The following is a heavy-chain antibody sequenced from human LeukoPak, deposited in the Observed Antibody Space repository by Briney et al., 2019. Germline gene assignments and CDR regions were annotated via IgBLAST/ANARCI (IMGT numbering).Heavy chain of an antibody. J-gene: IGHJ5*02. V-gene: IGHV4-39*07. D-gene: IGHD6-19*01. CDR3: ARRGVAGNWFDP. Sequence: SETLSLTCTVSGGSISSSSYHWGWIRQPPGKGLEWIGSIYYTGTTYYNPSLKSRVTISVDTSKNQFSLKLSSVTAADTAVYYCARRGVAGNWFDPWGQGTLVTVSS. CDR2: IYYTGTT. CDR1: GGSISSSSYH.